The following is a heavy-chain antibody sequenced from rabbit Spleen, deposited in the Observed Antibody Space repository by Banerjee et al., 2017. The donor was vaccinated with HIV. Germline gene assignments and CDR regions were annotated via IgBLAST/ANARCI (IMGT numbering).Heavy chain of an antibody. V-gene: IGHV1S45*01. CDR1: GFDFSAYG. CDR3: ARDLVAVIGWNFNL. J-gene: IGHJ4*01. Sequence: QEQLMESGGGLVQPGGSLKLSCKASGFDFSAYGVSWVRQASGKGLEWIACINAVTGKAVYASWAKGRFIMSRTSSTTVTLQMTSLTAADTATYFCARDLVAVIGWNFNLWGPGTLVTVS. D-gene: IGHD1-1*01. CDR2: INAVTGKA.